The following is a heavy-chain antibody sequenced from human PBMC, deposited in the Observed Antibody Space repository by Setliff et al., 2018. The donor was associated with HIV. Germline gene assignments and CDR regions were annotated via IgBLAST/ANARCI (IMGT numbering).Heavy chain of an antibody. CDR1: GFTLSDYY. CDR2: SSPSGETI. J-gene: IGHJ4*02. CDR3: ARIYGSGTYYDFDY. D-gene: IGHD3-10*01. Sequence: PGGSLRLSCVVSGFTLSDYYMSWIRQPQGKGLEWVSYSSPSGETIYYADSVKGRFTISRDYAKNSLYLHMNSLRVEDTAVYYCARIYGSGTYYDFDYWGQGTLVTVSS. V-gene: IGHV3-11*04.